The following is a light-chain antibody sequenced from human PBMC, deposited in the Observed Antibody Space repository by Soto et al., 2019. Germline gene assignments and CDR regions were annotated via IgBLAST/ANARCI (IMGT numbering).Light chain of an antibody. CDR3: QSYDSSLSVV. Sequence: QSVLTQPPSVSGAPGQWVTISCTGSSSNIGAGYDVHWYQQLPGTAPKLLIYGNSNRPSGVPDRFSGSNAGTSASLDITGLQAEDEADYYCQSYDSSLSVVFGGGTKLTVL. CDR2: GNS. V-gene: IGLV1-40*01. J-gene: IGLJ2*01. CDR1: SSNIGAGYD.